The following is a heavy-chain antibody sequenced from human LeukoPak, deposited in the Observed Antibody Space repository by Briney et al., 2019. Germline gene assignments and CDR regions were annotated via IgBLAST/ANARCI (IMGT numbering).Heavy chain of an antibody. CDR2: IYHSGST. CDR3: ARRTLAAAVIGY. CDR1: GGSISSSNW. Sequence: SETLSLTCAVSGGSISSSNWWSWVRQPPGKGLEWIGEIYHSGSTNYNPSLKSRVTISVDTSKNQFSLKLSSVTAADTAVYYCARRTLAAAVIGYWGQGTLVTVSS. J-gene: IGHJ4*02. V-gene: IGHV4-4*02. D-gene: IGHD6-13*01.